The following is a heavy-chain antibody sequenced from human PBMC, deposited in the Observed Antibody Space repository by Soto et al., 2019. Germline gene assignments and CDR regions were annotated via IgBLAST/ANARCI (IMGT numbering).Heavy chain of an antibody. J-gene: IGHJ4*02. Sequence: GGSLRLSCVASGLTFGSRAMTWVRQAPGEGLQWVSTITDTGGGAKYADSVRGRFVISSDNSKKTLYLQMTSLTAEDSAMYYCARGSAVSCPGSRILGIWGRGSPVAGS. CDR3: ARGSAVSCPGSRILGI. D-gene: IGHD3-10*01. CDR2: ITDTGGGA. V-gene: IGHV3-23*01. CDR1: GLTFGSRA.